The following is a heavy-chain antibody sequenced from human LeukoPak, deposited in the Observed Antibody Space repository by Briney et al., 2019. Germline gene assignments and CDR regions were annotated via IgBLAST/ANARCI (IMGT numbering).Heavy chain of an antibody. Sequence: QPGGTLRLSCAASVFTFSSYGMSWVRQAPGKGLEWVSAISGSAGSTYYADSVKGRYTISRDNAKNTLFLQINSLRAEDTAVYHCAREILAPGKTHDYWGQGTLVTVSS. CDR2: ISGSAGST. CDR1: VFTFSSYG. J-gene: IGHJ4*02. V-gene: IGHV3-23*01. CDR3: AREILAPGKTHDY.